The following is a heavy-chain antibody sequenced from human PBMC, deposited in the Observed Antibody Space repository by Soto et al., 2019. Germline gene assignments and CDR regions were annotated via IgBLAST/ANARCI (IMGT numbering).Heavy chain of an antibody. J-gene: IGHJ6*02. D-gene: IGHD3-22*01. CDR1: GFTFSDYY. CDR3: ARDRGYYYDSSGIVGDMDV. V-gene: IGHV3-11*06. Sequence: GRSLRVSCAASGFTFSDYYMSWIRQGTGKGLEWVSYISSSSSYTNYADSVKGRFTISRDNAKNSLYLQMNSLRAEDTAVYYCARDRGYYYDSSGIVGDMDVWGQGTRVTVSS. CDR2: ISSSSSYT.